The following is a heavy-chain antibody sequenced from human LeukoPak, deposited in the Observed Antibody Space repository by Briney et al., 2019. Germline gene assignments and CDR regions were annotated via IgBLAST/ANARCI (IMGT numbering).Heavy chain of an antibody. V-gene: IGHV3-23*01. Sequence: GGSLRLSCAASGFTFSNYAMSWVRQAPGKGLEWVSAISGGDDSTYYADSVMGRFTISRDNSKSTLYLQMNSLRAEDTAVYYCAKRPYSGSYYFDYWGQGTLVTVSS. CDR2: ISGGDDST. J-gene: IGHJ4*02. CDR3: AKRPYSGSYYFDY. CDR1: GFTFSNYA. D-gene: IGHD1-26*01.